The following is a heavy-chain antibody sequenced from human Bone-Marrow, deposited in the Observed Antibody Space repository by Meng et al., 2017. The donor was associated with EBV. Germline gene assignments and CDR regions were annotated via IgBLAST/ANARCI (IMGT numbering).Heavy chain of an antibody. CDR3: ARSAHTEGWFDP. J-gene: IGHJ5*02. Sequence: QVQLQESGPGLVKPSETLSLTCTVSGGSSSSYYWSWIRQPPGKGLEWIGYIYYSGSTNYNPSLKSRVTISVDTSKNQFSLKLSSVTAADTAVYYCARSAHTEGWFDPWGQGTLVTVSS. CDR2: IYYSGST. CDR1: GGSSSSYY. V-gene: IGHV4-59*01.